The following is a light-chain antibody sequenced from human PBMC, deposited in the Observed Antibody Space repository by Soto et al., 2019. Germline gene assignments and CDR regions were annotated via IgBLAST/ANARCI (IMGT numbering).Light chain of an antibody. CDR1: SSNIGSKP. Sequence: QLVLTQPPSASGTPGQRVTISCSGSSSNIGSKPVNWYQQLPGAAPKLLIHNTNQRPPGVPDRFSGSKSGTSASLAISGLQSDDEAHYYCAAWDDSLNGLVFGGGTQLTVL. CDR3: AAWDDSLNGLV. CDR2: NTN. V-gene: IGLV1-44*01. J-gene: IGLJ2*01.